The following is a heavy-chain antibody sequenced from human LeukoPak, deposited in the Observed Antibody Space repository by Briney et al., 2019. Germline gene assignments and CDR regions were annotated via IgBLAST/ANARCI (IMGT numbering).Heavy chain of an antibody. Sequence: SETLSLTCAVYGGSFSGYYWSWIRQPPGKGLGWIGEINHSGSTNYNPSLKSRVTISVDTSKNQFSLKLSSVTAADTAVYYCARGPAGYDILTGYYPFDYWGQGTLVTVSS. CDR3: ARGPAGYDILTGYYPFDY. D-gene: IGHD3-9*01. CDR1: GGSFSGYY. J-gene: IGHJ4*02. CDR2: INHSGST. V-gene: IGHV4-34*01.